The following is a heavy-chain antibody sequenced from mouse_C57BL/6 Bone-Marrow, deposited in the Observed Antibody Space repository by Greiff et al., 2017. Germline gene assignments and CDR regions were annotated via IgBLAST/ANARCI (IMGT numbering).Heavy chain of an antibody. J-gene: IGHJ4*01. CDR3: TTGAMDD. Sequence: EVQLQQSGAELVRPGASVTLSCTASGFNIKDDYMHWVQQRPEQGLEWIGWIDPENGDTEYASKFQGKATITADTSSNTAYLQLSSLTSEDTAVYYCTTGAMDDWGQGTSVTVSS. V-gene: IGHV14-4*01. CDR1: GFNIKDDY. CDR2: IDPENGDT.